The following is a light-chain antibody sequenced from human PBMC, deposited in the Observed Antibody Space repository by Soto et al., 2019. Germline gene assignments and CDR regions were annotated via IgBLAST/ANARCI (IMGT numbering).Light chain of an antibody. CDR2: DVS. Sequence: QSVLTQPASVSGSPGQSITISCTGTSSDIGGYDFVSWYQQHPGKAPKLLIYDVSNRPSGVPNRFSGSKSGNTASLPISGLQAEDEADYYCNSCTSTNTYVFGTGTKVTVL. CDR1: SSDIGGYDF. V-gene: IGLV2-14*03. J-gene: IGLJ1*01. CDR3: NSCTSTNTYV.